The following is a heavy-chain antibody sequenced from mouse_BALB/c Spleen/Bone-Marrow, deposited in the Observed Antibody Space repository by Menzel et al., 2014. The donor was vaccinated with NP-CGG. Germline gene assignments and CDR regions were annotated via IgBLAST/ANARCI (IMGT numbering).Heavy chain of an antibody. J-gene: IGHJ3*01. CDR2: SRNKAKYYTT. D-gene: IGHD2-10*02. CDR3: ARDVGYGNYFVY. CDR1: GFTFSDFY. Sequence: EVKLVESGGGLVQPGDSLRLSCATSGFTFSDFYMAWVRQPPGKRLEWIAASRNKAKYYTTEYSASVKGRFIVSRDTSQSVLYLQMNALRAEDTAIYYCARDVGYGNYFVYWGQGTLVTVSA. V-gene: IGHV7-1*02.